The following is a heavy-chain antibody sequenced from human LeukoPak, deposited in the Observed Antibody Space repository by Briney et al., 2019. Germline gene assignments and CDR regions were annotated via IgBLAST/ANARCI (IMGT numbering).Heavy chain of an antibody. Sequence: GASVKVSCKASGYTFTSYGISWVRQAPGQGLEWMGWISAYNGNTNYAQKLQGRVTMTTDTSTSTACMELRSLRSDDTAVYYCARNYDILSDFDYWGQGTLVTVSS. V-gene: IGHV1-18*01. J-gene: IGHJ4*02. D-gene: IGHD3-9*01. CDR3: ARNYDILSDFDY. CDR2: ISAYNGNT. CDR1: GYTFTSYG.